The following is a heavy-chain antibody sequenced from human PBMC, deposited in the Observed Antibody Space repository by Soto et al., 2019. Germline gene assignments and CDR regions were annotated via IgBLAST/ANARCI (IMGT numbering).Heavy chain of an antibody. V-gene: IGHV4-39*01. CDR3: ARRVGSCSGTSCNGWFDP. Sequence: SETLSLTCSVSGDSISKTTSYWGWIRQPPGKGLEWIGTIYHSGSTYYNPSLMSRVTLSVDKSKNQFSLKLNSVTATDTAVYYCARRVGSCSGTSCNGWFDPWGQGTLVTVSS. J-gene: IGHJ5*02. CDR1: GDSISKTTSY. CDR2: IYHSGST. D-gene: IGHD2-2*01.